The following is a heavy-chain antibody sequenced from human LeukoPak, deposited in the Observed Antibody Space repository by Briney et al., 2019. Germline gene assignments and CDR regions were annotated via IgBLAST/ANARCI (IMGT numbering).Heavy chain of an antibody. CDR3: TAAQDYYDFWSGPDAFDI. Sequence: GASVKVSCKASGFTFTSSAVQWVRQARGQRLEWIGWIVVGSGNTNYAQKFQERVTITRDMSTSTAYMELSSLRSEDTAVYYCTAAQDYYDFWSGPDAFDIWGQGTMVTVSS. J-gene: IGHJ3*02. D-gene: IGHD3-3*01. CDR2: IVVGSGNT. V-gene: IGHV1-58*01. CDR1: GFTFTSSA.